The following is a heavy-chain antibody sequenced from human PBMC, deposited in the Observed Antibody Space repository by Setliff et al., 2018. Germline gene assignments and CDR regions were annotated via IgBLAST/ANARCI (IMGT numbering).Heavy chain of an antibody. CDR1: GFTFNSYG. J-gene: IGHJ3*02. CDR3: AKSVTMIVPGAFDI. D-gene: IGHD3-22*01. V-gene: IGHV3-30*02. Sequence: GESLRLSCAASGFTFNSYGMYWVRQAPGKGLEWVAYIRFDGSHEYYGDSVKGRFTISRDISTNTLYLQMNSLRAEDAAVYYCAKSVTMIVPGAFDIRGQGTKVTVSS. CDR2: IRFDGSHE.